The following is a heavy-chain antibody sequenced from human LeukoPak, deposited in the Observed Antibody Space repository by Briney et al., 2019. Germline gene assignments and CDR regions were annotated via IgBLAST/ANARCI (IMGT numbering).Heavy chain of an antibody. J-gene: IGHJ4*02. CDR1: GFTFTTYA. CDR2: IKQDGSEK. V-gene: IGHV3-7*03. CDR3: ARVRSGSSWYFDY. Sequence: GGSLRLSCAASGFTFTTYAMNWVRQAPGKGLEWVANIKQDGSEKYYVDSVKGRFTISRDNAKNSLYLQMNSLRAEDTAVYYCARVRSGSSWYFDYWGQGTLVTVSS. D-gene: IGHD6-13*01.